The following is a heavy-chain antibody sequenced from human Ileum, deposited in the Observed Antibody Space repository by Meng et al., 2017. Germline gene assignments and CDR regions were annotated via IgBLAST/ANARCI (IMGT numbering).Heavy chain of an antibody. D-gene: IGHD2-8*01. Sequence: GGSLRLSCAASGFTFSDHYMDWVRQAPGKGLEWVGRIRNKANSYTTEYAASVRGRFTISRDDSKNSLYLQMNSLKTEDTAVYYCARDLIASGAFFDYWGQGTLVTVSS. CDR1: GFTFSDHY. CDR3: ARDLIASGAFFDY. V-gene: IGHV3-72*01. CDR2: IRNKANSYTT. J-gene: IGHJ4*01.